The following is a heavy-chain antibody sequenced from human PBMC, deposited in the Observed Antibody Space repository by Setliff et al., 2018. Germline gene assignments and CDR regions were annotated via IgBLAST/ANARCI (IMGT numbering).Heavy chain of an antibody. CDR2: IYYSGTA. Sequence: SETLSLTCTISGDSISDISYYWGFIRQSPGKGPEWIGSIYYSGTAYYNPSLESRVTMFVDTSKNQFSLRLSSVTAADTAVYYCARHKSNGSGSYPSLYMDVWGKGIMVTVSS. J-gene: IGHJ6*03. V-gene: IGHV4-39*01. CDR3: ARHKSNGSGSYPSLYMDV. D-gene: IGHD3-10*01. CDR1: GDSISDISYY.